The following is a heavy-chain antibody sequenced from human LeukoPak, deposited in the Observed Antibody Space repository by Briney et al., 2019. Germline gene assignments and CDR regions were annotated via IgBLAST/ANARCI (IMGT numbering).Heavy chain of an antibody. CDR1: GFTFSDYY. CDR3: AKDKPVSGYDPVDY. J-gene: IGHJ4*02. Sequence: TGGSLRLSCAASGFTFSDYYMSWIRQAPGKGLEWVSYISSSGSTIYYADSVKGRFTISRDNAKNSLYLQMNSLRAEDTAVYYCAKDKPVSGYDPVDYWGQGTLVTVSS. CDR2: ISSSGSTI. D-gene: IGHD5-12*01. V-gene: IGHV3-11*01.